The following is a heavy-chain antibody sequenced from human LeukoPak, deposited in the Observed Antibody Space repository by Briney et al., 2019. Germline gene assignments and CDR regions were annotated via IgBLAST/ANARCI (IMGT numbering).Heavy chain of an antibody. J-gene: IGHJ4*02. Sequence: GGSLRLSCAVSGFSLSNYAMTWVRQAPGKGLEWVSLIITSSGITVYAHSVKGRFTISRDNSKNKLYLQMNSLRDEDTAVYYCAKGAYDYVEIGYSDQWGQGTLVTVSS. CDR2: IITSSGIT. D-gene: IGHD5-12*01. CDR3: AKGAYDYVEIGYSDQ. V-gene: IGHV3-23*01. CDR1: GFSLSNYA.